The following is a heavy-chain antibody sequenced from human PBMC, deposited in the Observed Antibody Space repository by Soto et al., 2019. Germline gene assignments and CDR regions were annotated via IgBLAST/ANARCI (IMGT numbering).Heavy chain of an antibody. J-gene: IGHJ4*02. D-gene: IGHD5-12*01. CDR1: GFTFSSYG. V-gene: IGHV3-33*01. Sequence: QVHLVESGGGVVQPGRSLRLSCAASGFTFSSYGMHWVRQAPGKGLEWVAVIWHDGRYKYYADSVKGRFAISRDNPKNPLHLQMISLGVEDTAVYYCAREISTRREATHIDFWGQGTLVTVSS. CDR2: IWHDGRYK. CDR3: AREISTRREATHIDF.